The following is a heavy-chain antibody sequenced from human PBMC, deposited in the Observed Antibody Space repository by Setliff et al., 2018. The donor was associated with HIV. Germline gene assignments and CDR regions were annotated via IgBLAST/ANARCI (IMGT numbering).Heavy chain of an antibody. V-gene: IGHV4-34*01. J-gene: IGHJ4*02. CDR3: ALLEVPFIGGRIPSF. CDR2: TNHSGGT. CDR1: NGSFNGYY. D-gene: IGHD3-16*01. Sequence: SETLSLTCAVYNGSFNGYYWSWIRQPPGKGLEWIGETNHSGGTTYNPSLNGRVGISVDTSKNQFSLKLITLTVADTAVYYCALLEVPFIGGRIPSFWGQGTLVTVSS.